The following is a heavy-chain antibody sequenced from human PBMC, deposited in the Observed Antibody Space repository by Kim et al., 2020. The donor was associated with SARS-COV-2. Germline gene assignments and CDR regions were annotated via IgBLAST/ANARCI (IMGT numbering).Heavy chain of an antibody. Sequence: AAVKGRFTISRDNSKNTLYLQMNSLRAEDTAVYYCAKDTLAAAGMGKFDYWGQGTLVTVSS. CDR3: AKDTLAAAGMGKFDY. D-gene: IGHD6-13*01. J-gene: IGHJ4*02. V-gene: IGHV3-23*01.